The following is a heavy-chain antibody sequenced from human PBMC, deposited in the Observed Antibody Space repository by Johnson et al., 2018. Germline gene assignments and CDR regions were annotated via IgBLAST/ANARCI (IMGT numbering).Heavy chain of an antibody. CDR1: GYRFSSYW. Sequence: VQLQESGAEVKKSGESLKISCKASGYRFSSYWIGWVRQLPGKGLEWVGIIYPGDSDTRSSPSFRGQVTISADTFTSVACLQWSNLAASDTGMYYCTRQGSSWYRDDYCDFWGQGTLVTVSS. J-gene: IGHJ4*02. CDR2: IYPGDSDT. CDR3: TRQGSSWYRDDYCDF. V-gene: IGHV5-51*01. D-gene: IGHD6-13*01.